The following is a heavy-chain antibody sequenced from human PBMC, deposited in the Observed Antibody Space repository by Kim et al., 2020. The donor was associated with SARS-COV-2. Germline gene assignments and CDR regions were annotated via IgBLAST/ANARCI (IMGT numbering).Heavy chain of an antibody. CDR2: IRSKAYGGTT. CDR3: TRDSYSSSWYLFNWFDP. J-gene: IGHJ5*02. D-gene: IGHD6-13*01. V-gene: IGHV3-49*03. Sequence: GGSLRLSCTASGFTFGDYAMSWFRQAPGKGLEWVGFIRSKAYGGTTEYAASVKGRFTISRDDSKSIAYLQMNSLKTEDTAVYYCTRDSYSSSWYLFNWFDPWGQGTLVTVSS. CDR1: GFTFGDYA.